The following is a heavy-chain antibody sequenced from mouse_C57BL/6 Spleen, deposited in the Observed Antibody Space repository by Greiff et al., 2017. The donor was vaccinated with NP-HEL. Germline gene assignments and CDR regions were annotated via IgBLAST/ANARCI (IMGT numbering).Heavy chain of an antibody. J-gene: IGHJ3*01. CDR2: IYPGDGAT. V-gene: IGHV1-82*01. CDR3: ARGTGSLAY. D-gene: IGHD4-1*01. CDR1: GYAFSSSW. Sequence: VQLQQSGPELVKPGASVKISCKASGYAFSSSWLNWVQQRPGKGLEWIGRIYPGDGATNYNGKFKGKATLTADKSSSTAYMQLSSLTSEDSAVYFCARGTGSLAYWGQGTLVTVSA.